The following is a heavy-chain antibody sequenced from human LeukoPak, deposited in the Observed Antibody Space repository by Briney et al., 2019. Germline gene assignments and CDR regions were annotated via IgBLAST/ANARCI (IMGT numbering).Heavy chain of an antibody. Sequence: GDSLRLSCAASGFTFSGYSMNWVRQAPGKGLEWLSSISSGSSYIYYADSVKGRFTISRDNAKNSLFLQMNSLRAEDTAVYYCARSTGHCGGDCPSVEYFQHWGQGTLVTVSS. J-gene: IGHJ1*01. CDR3: ARSTGHCGGDCPSVEYFQH. CDR2: ISSGSSYI. CDR1: GFTFSGYS. D-gene: IGHD2-21*02. V-gene: IGHV3-21*01.